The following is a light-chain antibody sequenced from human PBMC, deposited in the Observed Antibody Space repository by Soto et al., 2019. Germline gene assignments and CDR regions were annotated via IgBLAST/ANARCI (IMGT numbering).Light chain of an antibody. CDR3: SSYTSTTTLL. CDR1: SSDIDTYNY. V-gene: IGLV2-14*01. CDR2: EVS. J-gene: IGLJ2*01. Sequence: QSALTQPASVSGSPGQSITISCTGTSSDIDTYNYVSWYQQHPGKAPKLMIYEVSNRPSGVSNRFSGSKSGNTASLTISGLQAEDEADYYCSSYTSTTTLLFGGGTKLTVL.